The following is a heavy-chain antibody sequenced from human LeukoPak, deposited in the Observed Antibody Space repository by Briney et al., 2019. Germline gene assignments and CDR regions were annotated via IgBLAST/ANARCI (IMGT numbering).Heavy chain of an antibody. D-gene: IGHD6-19*01. V-gene: IGHV4-61*01. J-gene: IGHJ1*01. CDR3: ARDADGSSGWSH. CDR1: GGSISSSSYY. Sequence: SETLSPTCTVSGGSISSSSYYWGWIRQPPGKGLEWIGYIYYSGSTNYNPSLKSRVTISVDTPKNQFSLKLSSVTAADTAVYYCARDADGSSGWSHWGQGTLVTVSS. CDR2: IYYSGST.